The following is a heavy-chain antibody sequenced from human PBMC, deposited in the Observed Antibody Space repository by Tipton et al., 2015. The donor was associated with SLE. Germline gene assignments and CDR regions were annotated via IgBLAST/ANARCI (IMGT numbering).Heavy chain of an antibody. V-gene: IGHV4-34*01. J-gene: IGHJ4*02. CDR2: INHSGST. Sequence: TLSLTCAVYGGSFSGYFWNWIRQPPGKGLEWIGEINHSGSTNYNPSLKSRVTISVDTSKNQFSLKLSSVTAADTAVYYCARGRVMVWGQGTLVTVSS. D-gene: IGHD2-8*01. CDR1: GGSFSGYF. CDR3: ARGRVMV.